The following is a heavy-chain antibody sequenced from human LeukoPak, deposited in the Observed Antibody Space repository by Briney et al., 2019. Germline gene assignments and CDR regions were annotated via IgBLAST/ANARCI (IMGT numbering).Heavy chain of an antibody. D-gene: IGHD3-22*01. J-gene: IGHJ4*02. CDR2: INPNSGGT. CDR1: GYTFIAYY. CDR3: ARGYYDSSAYYSADY. Sequence: ASVKVSCKASGYTFIAYYMHWVRQAPGQGLEWMGWINPNSGGTNYAQKCQGRVTMTRDTSISTAYMDLSRMRSDDTAVYYCARGYYDSSAYYSADYWGQGTLVTVSS. V-gene: IGHV1-2*02.